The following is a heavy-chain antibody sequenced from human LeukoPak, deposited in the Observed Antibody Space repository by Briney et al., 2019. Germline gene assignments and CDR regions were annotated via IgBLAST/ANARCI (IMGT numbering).Heavy chain of an antibody. V-gene: IGHV3-23*01. CDR1: GFIFSSYA. CDR3: AKKIGGVFSFDY. Sequence: LPGGSLRLSCAASGFIFSSYAMSWVRQAPGKGLEWVSTVSGSGDTTYYADSVKGRFTISRDNSKNTLYLQMSSLRAEDTAIYYCAKKIGGVFSFDYWGRGTLVTVSS. CDR2: VSGSGDTT. J-gene: IGHJ4*02. D-gene: IGHD3-16*01.